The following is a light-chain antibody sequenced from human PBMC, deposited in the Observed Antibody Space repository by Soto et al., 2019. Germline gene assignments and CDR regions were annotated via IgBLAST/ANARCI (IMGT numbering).Light chain of an antibody. V-gene: IGKV3-11*01. Sequence: EIVLTQSPGTLSLCPGERATLSCRSSQSVSVCLAWYQQRPGQAPTPLISDGSNRATGLPARFSGSGSGTDFTLTISSLEPEDFAVYSCQQRSNWPITFGQGTLL. CDR2: DGS. CDR3: QQRSNWPIT. CDR1: QSVSVC. J-gene: IGKJ5*01.